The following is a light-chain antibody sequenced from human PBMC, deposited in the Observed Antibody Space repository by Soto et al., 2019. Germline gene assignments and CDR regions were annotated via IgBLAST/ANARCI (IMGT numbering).Light chain of an antibody. V-gene: IGKV3-20*01. J-gene: IGKJ3*01. CDR3: QQYGSSPFT. Sequence: EIVLTQSPGTLSLSPGERATLSCRASQSVSNTLAWYQQKPGQAPRLLIYGASSRATGIPDRFSGSGSGTDFTLTISRLEPEEFAVYYCQQYGSSPFTFGPGTKVDIK. CDR2: GAS. CDR1: QSVSNT.